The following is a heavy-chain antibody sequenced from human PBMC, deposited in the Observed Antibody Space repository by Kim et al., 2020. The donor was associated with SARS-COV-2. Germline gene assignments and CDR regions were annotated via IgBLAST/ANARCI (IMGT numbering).Heavy chain of an antibody. CDR3: ARDGHLLWFGELLYQRYYGMDV. J-gene: IGHJ6*02. Sequence: GGSLRLSCAASGFTFSSYWMSWVRQAPGKWLEWVANIKQDGSEKYYVDSVKGRFTISRDNAKNSLYLQMNSLRAEDTAVYYCARDGHLLWFGELLYQRYYGMDVWGQGTTVTVSS. CDR1: GFTFSSYW. V-gene: IGHV3-7*01. CDR2: IKQDGSEK. D-gene: IGHD3-10*01.